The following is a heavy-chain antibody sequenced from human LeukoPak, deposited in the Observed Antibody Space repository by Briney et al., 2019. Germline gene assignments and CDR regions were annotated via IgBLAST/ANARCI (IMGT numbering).Heavy chain of an antibody. Sequence: SETLSLTCTVSGGSISSSSYYWGWIRQPPGKGLEWIGSIYYSGSTYYNPSLKSRVTISVDTSKNQFSLKLSSVTAADTAVYYCARVSWDYYFDYWGQGTLVTVSS. CDR3: ARVSWDYYFDY. V-gene: IGHV4-39*07. CDR2: IYYSGST. J-gene: IGHJ4*02. D-gene: IGHD6-13*01. CDR1: GGSISSSSYY.